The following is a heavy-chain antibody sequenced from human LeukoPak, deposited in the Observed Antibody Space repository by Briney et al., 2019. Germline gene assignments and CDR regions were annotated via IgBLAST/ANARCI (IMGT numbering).Heavy chain of an antibody. CDR1: GYSISSGYY. V-gene: IGHV4-38-2*01. J-gene: IGHJ4*02. Sequence: SETLSLTCAVSGYSISSGYYWGWIRQPPGKGLEWIGSIYHSGSTYYNPSLKSRVTISVDTSKNQFSLKLSSVTAADTAVYYCARHGGLLWFGEFVSYFDYWGQGTLVTVSS. CDR3: ARHGGLLWFGEFVSYFDY. D-gene: IGHD3-10*01. CDR2: IYHSGST.